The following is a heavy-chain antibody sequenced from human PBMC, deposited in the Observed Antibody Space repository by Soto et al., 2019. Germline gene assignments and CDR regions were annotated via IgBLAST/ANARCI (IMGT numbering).Heavy chain of an antibody. D-gene: IGHD3-10*01. CDR2: IIPIFGTA. Sequence: SVKVSCKASGGTFSSYAISWVRQAPGQGLEWMGGIIPIFGTANYAQKFQGRVTITADESTSTAYMELSSLRSEDTAVYYCAREGGSGSYRYYGMDVWGRGTTVTVSS. CDR3: AREGGSGSYRYYGMDV. J-gene: IGHJ6*02. V-gene: IGHV1-69*13. CDR1: GGTFSSYA.